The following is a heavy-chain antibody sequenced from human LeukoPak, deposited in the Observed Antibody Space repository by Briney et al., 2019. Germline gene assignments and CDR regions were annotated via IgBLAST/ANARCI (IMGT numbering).Heavy chain of an antibody. CDR1: GFTFSNHA. V-gene: IGHV3-23*01. J-gene: IGHJ4*02. CDR3: AKRRRPVAGTDLFDY. CDR2: ISGSGRTT. D-gene: IGHD6-19*01. Sequence: GGSLRLSCAASGFTFSNHAMSWVRQAPGKGLQWVSVISGSGRTTEYADSVKGRFTISRDNSKNTLSLQMNSLRVEDTAVYYCAKRRRPVAGTDLFDYWGQGTLVTVSS.